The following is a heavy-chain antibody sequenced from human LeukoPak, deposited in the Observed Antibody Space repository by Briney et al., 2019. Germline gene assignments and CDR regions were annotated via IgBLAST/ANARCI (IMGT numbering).Heavy chain of an antibody. CDR1: GFTFSSYG. V-gene: IGHV3-30*18. Sequence: GRSLRLSCAASGFTFSSYGMHWVRQAPGKGLEWVAVISYDGSNKYYADSMKGRFTISRDNSKNTLYLQMNSLRAEDTAVYYCANEWELLLFDYWGQGTLVTVSS. D-gene: IGHD1-26*01. J-gene: IGHJ4*02. CDR3: ANEWELLLFDY. CDR2: ISYDGSNK.